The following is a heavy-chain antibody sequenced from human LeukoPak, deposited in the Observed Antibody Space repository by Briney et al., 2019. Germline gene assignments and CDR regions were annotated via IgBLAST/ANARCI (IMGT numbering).Heavy chain of an antibody. D-gene: IGHD3-10*01. CDR1: WGSISSYY. J-gene: IGHJ4*02. Sequence: SDTLSLTCTVSWGSISSYYLSWMQQPPPKGLPGIGYIYYSGITNYNPSLKSRVTISVDTSKNQFSLKLSSVTAADTAVYYCARIGHEDYYVDYWGQGTLVTVSS. V-gene: IGHV4-59*07. CDR2: IYYSGIT. CDR3: ARIGHEDYYVDY.